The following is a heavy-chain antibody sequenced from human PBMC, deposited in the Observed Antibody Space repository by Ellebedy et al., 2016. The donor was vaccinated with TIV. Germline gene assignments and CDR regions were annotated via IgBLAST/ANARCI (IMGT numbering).Heavy chain of an antibody. J-gene: IGHJ3*02. V-gene: IGHV1-2*04. CDR1: GYTFTAYY. Sequence: AASVKVSCKASGYTFTAYYMHWLRQAPGQGLEWMGWINPNSGDKKYAQNFQGWVTMTRDTSISTAYMELSSLRSEETAVYYCARSTTVTWAFDIWGQGTMVTVSS. CDR3: ARSTTVTWAFDI. D-gene: IGHD4-17*01. CDR2: INPNSGDK.